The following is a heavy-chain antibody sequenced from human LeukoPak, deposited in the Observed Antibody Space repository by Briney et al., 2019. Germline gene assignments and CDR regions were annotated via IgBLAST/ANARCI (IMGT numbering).Heavy chain of an antibody. J-gene: IGHJ4*02. CDR2: IYTSGST. D-gene: IGHD3-22*01. CDR3: ARYSGSGYWGGAFDY. CDR1: GGSISSSSYY. V-gene: IGHV4-61*02. Sequence: SETLSLTCTVSGGSISSSSYYWSWIRQPAGKGLEWIGRIYTSGSTNYNPSLKSRVTMSVDTSKNQFSLKLSSVTAADTAVYYCARYSGSGYWGGAFDYWGQGTLVTVSS.